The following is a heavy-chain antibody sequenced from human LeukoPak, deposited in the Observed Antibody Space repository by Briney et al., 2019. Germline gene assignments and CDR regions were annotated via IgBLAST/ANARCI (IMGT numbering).Heavy chain of an antibody. J-gene: IGHJ3*02. V-gene: IGHV4-39*07. D-gene: IGHD2-2*01. CDR2: IYYSGST. Sequence: SETLSLTCAVSGGSISSSSYYWGWIRQPPGKGLEWIGSIYYSGSTYYNPSLKSRVTISVDTSKNQFSLKLSSVTAADTAVYYCARDLSKDQLLQRDAFDIWGQGTMVTVSS. CDR3: ARDLSKDQLLQRDAFDI. CDR1: GGSISSSSYY.